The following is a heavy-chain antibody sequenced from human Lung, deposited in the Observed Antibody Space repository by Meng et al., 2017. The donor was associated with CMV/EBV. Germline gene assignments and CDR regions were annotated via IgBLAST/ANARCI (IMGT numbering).Heavy chain of an antibody. V-gene: IGHV4-39*07. CDR2: LYDSGST. Sequence: QLKLLASGPRPVRPSETRSLTCSVSGGSISSSTYSWAWSCQPPGKGLEWIGSLYDSGSTYYHPSLKSRVTISVDTSKTYFSLKLRSVTAADTAVYYCARDLEYWGQGTLVTVSS. D-gene: IGHD1-1*01. CDR3: ARDLEY. CDR1: GGSISSSTYS. J-gene: IGHJ4*02.